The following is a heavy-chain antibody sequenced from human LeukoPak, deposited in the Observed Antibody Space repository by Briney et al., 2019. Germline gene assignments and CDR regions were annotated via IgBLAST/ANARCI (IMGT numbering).Heavy chain of an antibody. D-gene: IGHD1-26*01. CDR3: SRESGPFCPFGY. Sequence: GGSLRLSCAASGFTFSSYAMTWVRQSPGMGLEWVATITGGGFVSFYADSVKGRFTISRDSSKDSLYLQMNSLRAEDTATYYCSRESGPFCPFGYWGQGTLVIVSS. CDR2: ITGGGFVS. V-gene: IGHV3-23*01. CDR1: GFTFSSYA. J-gene: IGHJ4*02.